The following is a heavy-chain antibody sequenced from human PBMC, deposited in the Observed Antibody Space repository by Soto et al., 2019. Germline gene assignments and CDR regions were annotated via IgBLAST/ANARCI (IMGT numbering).Heavy chain of an antibody. CDR1: VFTVSSYA. V-gene: IGHV3-23*01. Sequence: PGGSLRLSCAASVFTVSSYAMSGARQAPGKGLEWVSVISGSGGSTYYADSVKGRFTISRDNSKNTLYLQMNSLRAEDTAVYYCAKGGVYYYDSSGYYLMAFYGLAVWGQGTTVTVSS. D-gene: IGHD3-22*01. CDR2: ISGSGGST. CDR3: AKGGVYYYDSSGYYLMAFYGLAV. J-gene: IGHJ6*02.